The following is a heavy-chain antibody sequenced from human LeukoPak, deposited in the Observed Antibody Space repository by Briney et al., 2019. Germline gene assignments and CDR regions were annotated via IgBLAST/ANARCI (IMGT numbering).Heavy chain of an antibody. CDR3: VRHCCSSPSKRTFDI. Sequence: PSETLSLTCTVSGDSIRSSDYYWGCIRQSPGKGLEWIGTISDGGSTYYNPSLKGRIIISVDTSKNQFSLQLSSVTAADTAVYYCVRHCCSSPSKRTFDIWGQGTLVAVSS. V-gene: IGHV4-39*01. J-gene: IGHJ3*02. CDR2: ISDGGST. D-gene: IGHD2-15*01. CDR1: GDSIRSSDYY.